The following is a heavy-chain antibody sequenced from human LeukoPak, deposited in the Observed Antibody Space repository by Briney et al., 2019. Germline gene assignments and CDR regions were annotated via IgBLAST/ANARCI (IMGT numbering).Heavy chain of an antibody. CDR1: GFTFSNAW. J-gene: IGHJ5*02. D-gene: IGHD1-26*01. CDR2: IKSKTEGTTT. V-gene: IGHV3-15*01. CDR3: TTDRPVGASYARSDP. Sequence: PGGSLRLSCEASGFTFSNAWMAWVRQVPGKGLEWVGRIKSKTEGTTTDYAAPVQGRFTISRDDSKDTLYLQMNSLKIEDTAVYYCTTDRPVGASYARSDPWGQGTLVTVSS.